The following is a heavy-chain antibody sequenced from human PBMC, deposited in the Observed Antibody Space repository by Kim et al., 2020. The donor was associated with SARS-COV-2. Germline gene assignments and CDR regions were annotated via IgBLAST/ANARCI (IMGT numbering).Heavy chain of an antibody. Sequence: SETLSLTCTVSGGSISSYYWSWIRQPPGKGLEWIGYIYYSGSTNYNPSLKSRVTISVDTSKNQFSLKLSSVTAADTAVYYCARQEGYCSGGSCYGGMDVWGQGTTVTVSS. CDR1: GGSISSYY. D-gene: IGHD2-15*01. J-gene: IGHJ6*02. CDR3: ARQEGYCSGGSCYGGMDV. V-gene: IGHV4-59*08. CDR2: IYYSGST.